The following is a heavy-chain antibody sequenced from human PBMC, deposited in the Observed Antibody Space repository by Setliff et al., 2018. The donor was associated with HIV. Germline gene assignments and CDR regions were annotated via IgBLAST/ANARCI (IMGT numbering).Heavy chain of an antibody. V-gene: IGHV4-59*01. J-gene: IGHJ3*02. D-gene: IGHD3-22*01. CDR3: AREDYYDQKGAFDI. Sequence: PSETLSLTCTVSGGSISSYYWSWIRQPPGKGLEWIGYIYYSGSTNYNPSLKSRVTISVDTSKNQFSLKLNSVTAADTAVYYCAREDYYDQKGAFDIWGQGTMVTVSS. CDR2: IYYSGST. CDR1: GGSISSYY.